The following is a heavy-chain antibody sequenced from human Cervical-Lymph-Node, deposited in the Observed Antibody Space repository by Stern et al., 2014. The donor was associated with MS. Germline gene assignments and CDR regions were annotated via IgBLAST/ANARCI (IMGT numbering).Heavy chain of an antibody. CDR2: IGGRVVIS. Sequence: EVQLEESGGGLALPGGSLRLSCAASGFTFASYALTWVRRAPGKGLEGVESIGGRVVISDYADSVKGRFTISRDNYKNTVYLQMISLRAEDTATYYCAKDIDYGDYGWYYFDYWGQGTPVTVSS. J-gene: IGHJ4*02. V-gene: IGHV3-23*04. CDR1: GFTFASYA. CDR3: AKDIDYGDYGWYYFDY. D-gene: IGHD4-17*01.